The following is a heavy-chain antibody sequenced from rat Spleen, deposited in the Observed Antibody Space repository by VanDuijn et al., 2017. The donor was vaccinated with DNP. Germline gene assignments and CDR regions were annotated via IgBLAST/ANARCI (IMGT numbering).Heavy chain of an antibody. D-gene: IGHD5-1*01. Sequence: EVKLVESGGGLVQPGRSLKLSCAASGFTFSDYNMVWVRQAPKKGLEWVATISYDGLSTNYRDSVKGRFTISRDNAKSTLYLQMDSLRSEDTATYYCVTIPGSYAMDAWGQGTSVTVSS. J-gene: IGHJ4*01. CDR3: VTIPGSYAMDA. CDR2: ISYDGLST. CDR1: GFTFSDYN. V-gene: IGHV5-7*01.